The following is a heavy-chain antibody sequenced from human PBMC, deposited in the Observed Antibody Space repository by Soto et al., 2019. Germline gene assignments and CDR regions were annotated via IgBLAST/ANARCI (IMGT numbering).Heavy chain of an antibody. D-gene: IGHD3-10*01. V-gene: IGHV3-53*01. CDR3: TRVKMIRGSSLWAFDI. CDR2: IYPSDTT. J-gene: IGHJ3*02. CDR1: EFTVSNTY. Sequence: EVQLVESGGGLIQPGGSLRLSCAASEFTVSNTYMTWVRRAPGKGLEWVSVIYPSDTTYYTDSVKGRFIVSRDNSENTVHLQMNNLRGEDTVQYYCTRVKMIRGSSLWAFDIWGQGTAVTVS.